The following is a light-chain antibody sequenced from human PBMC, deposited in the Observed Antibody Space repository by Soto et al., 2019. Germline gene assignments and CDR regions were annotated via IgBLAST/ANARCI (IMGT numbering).Light chain of an antibody. CDR2: KAS. CDR3: QQYSDHWT. Sequence: IQLTQSPSTLSASVGDRVTITFRASRSIINWLAWYQQKSGKGPKLLIYKASNLQTGVPSRFSGSGYGTEFTLTISSLQPDDVATYYCQQYSDHWTFGQGTKVDI. CDR1: RSIINW. V-gene: IGKV1-5*03. J-gene: IGKJ1*01.